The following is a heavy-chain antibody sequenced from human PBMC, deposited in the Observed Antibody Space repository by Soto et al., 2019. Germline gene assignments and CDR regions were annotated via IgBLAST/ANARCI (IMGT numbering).Heavy chain of an antibody. Sequence: SVNVSCQASVYTFRDYYTHWVRQAPGQGLEWVGWMNPKSGCTYFAQKFQGRVTLTRDTSISTAYMEVNRLTSDDTAVYYCTRENIENRDGLYDAFDIWGQGTTVTVSS. CDR3: TRENIENRDGLYDAFDI. CDR1: VYTFRDYY. V-gene: IGHV1-2*02. CDR2: MNPKSGCT. D-gene: IGHD2-15*01. J-gene: IGHJ3*02.